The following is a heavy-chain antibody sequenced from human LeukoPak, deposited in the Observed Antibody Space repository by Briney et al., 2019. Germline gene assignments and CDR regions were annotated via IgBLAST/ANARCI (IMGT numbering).Heavy chain of an antibody. CDR2: ISDGGGST. V-gene: IGHV3-23*01. Sequence: GGSLRLSCAASGFTFSSYGMTWVRQAPGKGLEWVSAISDGGGSTYYADSVKGRFTISRDNAKNSLYLQMNSLRAEDTAVYYCARDVGGYCSSTSCLTDSAISPLHYYYYMDVWGKGTTVTISS. J-gene: IGHJ6*03. CDR1: GFTFSSYG. CDR3: ARDVGGYCSSTSCLTDSAISPLHYYYYMDV. D-gene: IGHD2-2*01.